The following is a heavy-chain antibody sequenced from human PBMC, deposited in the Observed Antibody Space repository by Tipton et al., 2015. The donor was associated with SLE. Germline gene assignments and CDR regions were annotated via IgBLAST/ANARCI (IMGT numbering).Heavy chain of an antibody. D-gene: IGHD4-23*01. Sequence: TLSLTCTVSGGSISSTKYYWGWLRQPPGKGLEWIESIYYSGHTYYNPSLKSRVTISVDTSKNQFSLHLSSVTAADTAVYYCATHGGDGGKAGNFDCWRQGTLVTVSS. CDR1: GGSISSTKYY. CDR3: ATHGGDGGKAGNFDC. V-gene: IGHV4-39*07. J-gene: IGHJ4*02. CDR2: IYYSGHT.